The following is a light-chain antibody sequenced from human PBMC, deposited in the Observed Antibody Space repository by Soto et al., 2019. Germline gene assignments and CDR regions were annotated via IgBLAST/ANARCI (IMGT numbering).Light chain of an antibody. J-gene: IGKJ2*01. CDR2: WAS. V-gene: IGKV4-1*01. Sequence: DIVMTQSPDSLAVSLGARATINCKSSQSVLSRSNSKNSLAWYQQKPGQPPKLLIYWASTRESGVPDRFSGSGSGTDFTLTISSLQAEDVAVYYCQQFYGTPNTFDQGTKLEIK. CDR3: QQFYGTPNT. CDR1: QSVLSRSNSKNS.